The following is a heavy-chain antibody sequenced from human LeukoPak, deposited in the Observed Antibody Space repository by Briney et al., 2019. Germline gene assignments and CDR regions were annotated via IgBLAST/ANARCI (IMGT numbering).Heavy chain of an antibody. CDR3: ARRGTIAAADY. CDR2: IRSKAYGGTI. J-gene: IGHJ4*02. CDR1: GFTFGDYA. V-gene: IGHV3-49*04. D-gene: IGHD6-6*01. Sequence: GGSLRLSCTGSGFTFGDYAMSLVRQAPGKGLEWVGFIRSKAYGGTIEYAASVKDRFTISRDDSKSIAYLQMNSLKTEDTGVYYCARRGTIAAADYWGQGTLVTVSS.